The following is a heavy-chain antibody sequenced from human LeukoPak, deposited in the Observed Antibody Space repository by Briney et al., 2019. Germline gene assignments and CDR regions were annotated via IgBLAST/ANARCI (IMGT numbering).Heavy chain of an antibody. D-gene: IGHD6-13*01. Sequence: GGSLRLSCAASGFTFSTYAMTWVRQAPGKGLEWVSAISAGGGTTYYADSVKGRFTISRDSSKNILYLQMDSLRAEDTAVYYCARGIAAAGTGLFNWGQGTLLTVSS. CDR1: GFTFSTYA. CDR3: ARGIAAAGTGLFN. V-gene: IGHV3-23*01. J-gene: IGHJ4*02. CDR2: ISAGGGTT.